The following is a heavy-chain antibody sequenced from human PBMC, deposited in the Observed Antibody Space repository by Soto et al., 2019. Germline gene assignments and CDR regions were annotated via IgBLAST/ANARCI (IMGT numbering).Heavy chain of an antibody. V-gene: IGHV3-23*01. CDR2: ISGSGGST. J-gene: IGHJ3*02. CDR1: GFTFSSYA. CDR3: AKSLSYCSSTSCSLDAFDI. D-gene: IGHD2-2*01. Sequence: GGSLRLSCAASGFTFSSYAMSWVRQAPGKGLEWVSAISGSGGSTYYADSVKGRFTISRDNSKNTLYLQMNSLRAEDTAVYYCAKSLSYCSSTSCSLDAFDIWGQGTMVTVSS.